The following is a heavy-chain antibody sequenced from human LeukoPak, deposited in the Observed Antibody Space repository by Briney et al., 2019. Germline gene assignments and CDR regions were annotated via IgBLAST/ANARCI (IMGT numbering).Heavy chain of an antibody. D-gene: IGHD3-16*01. Sequence: GRSLRLSCAASGFTFSSYGMHWVRQAPGKGLEWVSYISSSSNTIHYADSVKGRFTVSRDNAKNSLYLQMSSLRDDDTAMYYCARDPIYYDASPWGQGTLVTVSS. CDR2: ISSSSNTI. J-gene: IGHJ5*02. CDR1: GFTFSSYG. V-gene: IGHV3-48*02. CDR3: ARDPIYYDASP.